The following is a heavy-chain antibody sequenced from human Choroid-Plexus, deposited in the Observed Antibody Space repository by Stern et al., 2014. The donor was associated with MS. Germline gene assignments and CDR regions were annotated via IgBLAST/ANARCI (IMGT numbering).Heavy chain of an antibody. CDR1: GFTFGNYW. Sequence: EVQLVESGGGLVQPGGSLTISCTAAGFTFGNYWMTWVRQAPGKGLEWVANIKEDGNEKNYVDSVKGRFPISRDNGRNSLYLQMNSLRVEDTALYYCARVYNTIYGIVTQRGSGMDVWGQGTSVIVSS. CDR2: IKEDGNEK. D-gene: IGHD3-3*01. J-gene: IGHJ6*02. CDR3: ARVYNTIYGIVTQRGSGMDV. V-gene: IGHV3-7*01.